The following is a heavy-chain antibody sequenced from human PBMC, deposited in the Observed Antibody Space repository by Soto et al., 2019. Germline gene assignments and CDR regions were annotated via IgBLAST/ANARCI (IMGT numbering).Heavy chain of an antibody. J-gene: IGHJ4*02. D-gene: IGHD6-19*01. V-gene: IGHV3-30-3*01. Sequence: QVQLVESGGGVVQPGRSLRLSCAASGFTFSSYAMHWVRQAPGKGLEWVAVISYDGSNKYYADSVKGRFTISRDNSKNTLYLQMNSLRAEDTAVYYCAATVAVAVPQSYFDYWGQGTLVTVSS. CDR3: AATVAVAVPQSYFDY. CDR1: GFTFSSYA. CDR2: ISYDGSNK.